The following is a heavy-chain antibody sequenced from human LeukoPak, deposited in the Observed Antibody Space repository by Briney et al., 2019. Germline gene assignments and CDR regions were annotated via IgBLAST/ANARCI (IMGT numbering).Heavy chain of an antibody. CDR1: GNSISSGYY. CDR3: AREFRRKPAAISSKYNWFDP. V-gene: IGHV4-38-2*02. D-gene: IGHD2-2*01. Sequence: SETLSLTCAVSGNSISSGYYWGWIRQPPGKGLEWIGSIYHSGSTYYNPSLKSRVTISVDTSKNQFSLKLSSVTAADTAVYYCAREFRRKPAAISSKYNWFDPWGQGTLVTVSS. J-gene: IGHJ5*02. CDR2: IYHSGST.